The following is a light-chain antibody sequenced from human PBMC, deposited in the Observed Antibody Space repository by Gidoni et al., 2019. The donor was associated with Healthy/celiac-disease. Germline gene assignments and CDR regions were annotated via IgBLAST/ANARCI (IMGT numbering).Light chain of an antibody. CDR1: QSVSSN. Sequence: DIVMTHSPATLSVSPGERATLSCRASQSVSSNLAWYQQKPGQAPRLLIYGASTRATGIPAKFSGRGSGTEFTLTISSMQSEDFAVYYCQQYNNWPPWTFGQGTKVEIK. V-gene: IGKV3-15*01. CDR2: GAS. J-gene: IGKJ1*01. CDR3: QQYNNWPPWT.